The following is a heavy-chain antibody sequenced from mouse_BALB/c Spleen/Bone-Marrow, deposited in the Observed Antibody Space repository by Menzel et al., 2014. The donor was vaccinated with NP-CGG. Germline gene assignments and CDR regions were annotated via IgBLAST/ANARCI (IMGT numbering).Heavy chain of an antibody. CDR1: GFDFSGFW. J-gene: IGHJ3*01. D-gene: IGHD2-3*01. CDR2: INPDSRTI. V-gene: IGHV4-1*02. Sequence: EVQGVESGGGLVQPGGSLKISCAASGFDFSGFWMGWVRLAPGKGLEWIGEINPDSRTINYSPFLKDRFIISRDNAKNTLYLYMSKVRSEDTALYYCARLGYYGGFAYWGQGTLVTVSA. CDR3: ARLGYYGGFAY.